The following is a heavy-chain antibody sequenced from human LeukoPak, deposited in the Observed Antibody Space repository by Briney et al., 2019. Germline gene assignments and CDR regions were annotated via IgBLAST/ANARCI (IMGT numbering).Heavy chain of an antibody. V-gene: IGHV3-23*01. Sequence: PGGSLRLSCAASGFTFRNYAMSWVRQAPGKGLEWVSTISGSGGSTYYADSVTGRFTISRDNSKNTLYLQMNSLRAEDTAVYYCVKGDYGEPEAFSVSYWWGQGTLVTVSP. J-gene: IGHJ4*02. CDR2: ISGSGGST. D-gene: IGHD4-17*01. CDR1: GFTFRNYA. CDR3: VKGDYGEPEAFSVSYW.